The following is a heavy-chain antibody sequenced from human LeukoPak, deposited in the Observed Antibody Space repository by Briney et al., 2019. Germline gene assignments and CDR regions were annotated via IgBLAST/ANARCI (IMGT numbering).Heavy chain of an antibody. V-gene: IGHV1-2*02. CDR2: INPNSGGT. J-gene: IGHJ6*03. Sequence: GASVKVSCKASGYTFTGYYMHWVRQAPGQGLEWMGWINPNSGGTNYAQKFQGRVTMTRDTSISTAYMELSRLRSDDTAVYYCARVKYYYDSSGYSSDHYYYYMDVWGKGTTVTVSS. D-gene: IGHD3-22*01. CDR3: ARVKYYYDSSGYSSDHYYYYMDV. CDR1: GYTFTGYY.